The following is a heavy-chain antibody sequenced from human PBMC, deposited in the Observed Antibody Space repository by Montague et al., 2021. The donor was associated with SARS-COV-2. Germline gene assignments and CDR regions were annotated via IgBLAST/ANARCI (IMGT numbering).Heavy chain of an antibody. CDR1: GFSLSTSGVG. CDR2: IYWDDDK. Sequence: PALVKPTKTLTLTCTFSGFSLSTSGVGVGWIRQPPGKALEWLALIYWDDDKRYSPSLQSRLTITKDTSKNQVVLTMTNMDPVDTATYYCAHRRPGSGSYYFDYWGQGTLVTVSS. J-gene: IGHJ4*02. V-gene: IGHV2-5*02. D-gene: IGHD3-10*01. CDR3: AHRRPGSGSYYFDY.